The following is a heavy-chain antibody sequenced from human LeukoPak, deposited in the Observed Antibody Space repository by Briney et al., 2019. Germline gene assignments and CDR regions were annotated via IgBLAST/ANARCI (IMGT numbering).Heavy chain of an antibody. Sequence: PGGSLRLSCAASGFTFSGYEMNWVRQAPGKGLQWVSYISSSGNKIYYADSVKGRFTISRDNAKNSLYLHMNSLRAEDTAVYYCARGHLPQYTTKRDNWFDPWGQGTLVTVSS. J-gene: IGHJ5*02. CDR3: ARGHLPQYTTKRDNWFDP. CDR2: ISSSGNKI. D-gene: IGHD1-1*01. CDR1: GFTFSGYE. V-gene: IGHV3-48*03.